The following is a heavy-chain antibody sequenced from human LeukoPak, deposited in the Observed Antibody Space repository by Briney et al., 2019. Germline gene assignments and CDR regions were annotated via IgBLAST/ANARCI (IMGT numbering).Heavy chain of an antibody. V-gene: IGHV3-7*01. J-gene: IGHJ4*02. CDR1: EFAFTNYW. D-gene: IGHD1-26*01. CDR2: IKQDGGEK. Sequence: GGSLRLSCVASEFAFTNYWMTWVRQAPGKGLEWVANIKQDGGEKYYVDSVKGRFTISRDNAKNSLFLQMNSLRVEDTAVYYCARLGGSYYTYWGQGTLVTVSS. CDR3: ARLGGSYYTY.